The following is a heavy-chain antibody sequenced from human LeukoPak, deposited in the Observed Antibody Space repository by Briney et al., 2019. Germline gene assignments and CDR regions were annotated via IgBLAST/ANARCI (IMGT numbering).Heavy chain of an antibody. CDR1: GGSITTSSYY. CDR3: VRALRARYFDL. CDR2: IYYSGST. Sequence: SETLSLTSTVSGGSITTSSYYWGWIRQPPGKGLGWIGIIYYSGSTYYNPSHKGHVTISVDASKNQFSLKLSSVTAADTAVYYCVRALRARYFDLWGRGTLVSVSS. D-gene: IGHD3-16*01. V-gene: IGHV4-39*01. J-gene: IGHJ2*01.